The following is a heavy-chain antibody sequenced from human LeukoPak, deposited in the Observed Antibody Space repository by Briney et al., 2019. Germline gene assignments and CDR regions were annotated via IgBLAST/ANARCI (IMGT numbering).Heavy chain of an antibody. CDR3: ARGVGMQDPDY. CDR1: GHTFTSYD. J-gene: IGHJ4*02. Sequence: ASVKVSCKASGHTFTSYDINWVRQATGQGLEWMGWMNPNSGNTGYAQKFQGRVTMTRNTSITTAYMELNSLRSEDTAVYYCARGVGMQDPDYWGQGTLVTVSS. D-gene: IGHD7-27*01. CDR2: MNPNSGNT. V-gene: IGHV1-8*01.